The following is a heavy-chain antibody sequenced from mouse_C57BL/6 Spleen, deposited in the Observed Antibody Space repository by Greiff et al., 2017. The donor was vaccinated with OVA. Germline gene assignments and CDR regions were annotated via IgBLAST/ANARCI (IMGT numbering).Heavy chain of an antibody. J-gene: IGHJ3*01. CDR2: ISDGSSYT. Sequence: EVQLLESGGGLVKPGGSLKLSCAASGFTFSSYAMPWVRQTPEKRLEWVATISDGSSYTAYPEHVTGRFTLTRDNAKNNLYLQIRQLMSEDTAMYYCSRDSDEYVYVFAYWGQGTLVTVSA. CDR3: SRDSDEYVYVFAY. V-gene: IGHV5-4*01. CDR1: GFTFSSYA. D-gene: IGHD2-3*01.